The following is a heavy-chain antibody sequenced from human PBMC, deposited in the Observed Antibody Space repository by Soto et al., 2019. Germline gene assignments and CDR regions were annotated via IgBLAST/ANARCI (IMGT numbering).Heavy chain of an antibody. V-gene: IGHV4-34*01. CDR1: GGSFSGYH. Sequence: SETLSLTCAVYGGSFSGYHWTWIRQPPGRGLDWIGEITHRGSPTYNPSLKSRVTISVDTSKNQFSLNLRSVTAADTAVYYCARIQGSDYSDPHDFWGQGTLVTVSS. CDR2: ITHRGSP. J-gene: IGHJ4*02. D-gene: IGHD4-17*01. CDR3: ARIQGSDYSDPHDF.